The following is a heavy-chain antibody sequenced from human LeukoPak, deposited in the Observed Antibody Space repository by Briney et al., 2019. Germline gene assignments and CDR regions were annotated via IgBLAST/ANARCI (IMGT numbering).Heavy chain of an antibody. CDR2: ITSTTTYT. V-gene: IGHV3-21*01. Sequence: GGSLRLSCSASGFIFNTFGMNWVRQALGKGLEWVSSITSTTTYTYYADSVKGRFTISRDNAKNSLFLQMNSLRAEDTAVYYCVRCTFVLHKRCSAFDVWGQGTMVTVSA. J-gene: IGHJ3*01. CDR1: GFIFNTFG. D-gene: IGHD1-1*01. CDR3: VRCTFVLHKRCSAFDV.